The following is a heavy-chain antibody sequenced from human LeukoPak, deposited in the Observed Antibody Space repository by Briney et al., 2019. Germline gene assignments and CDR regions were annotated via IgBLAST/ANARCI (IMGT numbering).Heavy chain of an antibody. V-gene: IGHV3-7*01. J-gene: IGHJ4*02. CDR3: ARDLQWLLFYFDY. Sequence: GGSLRLSCAASGFTFSSYWMSWVRQAPGKGLEWVANIKQDGSEKYYVDSVKGRFTISRDNAKNSLYLQMNSPRAEDTAVYYCARDLQWLLFYFDYWGQGTLVTVSS. CDR2: IKQDGSEK. CDR1: GFTFSSYW. D-gene: IGHD6-19*01.